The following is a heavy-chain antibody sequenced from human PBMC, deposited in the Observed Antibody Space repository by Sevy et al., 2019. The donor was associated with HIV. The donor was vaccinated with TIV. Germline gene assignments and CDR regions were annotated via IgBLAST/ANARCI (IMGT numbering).Heavy chain of an antibody. CDR1: GGSISSSSYY. CDR2: SYYSGST. CDR3: ASDPRDDYTNYDYYYYGMDV. Sequence: ETLSLTCTVSGGSISSSSYYWGWISQPVGKGLEWIGSSYYSGSTYYNPSLKSRVTISVDTSKNQFSLKLSSVTAADTAVYYCASDPRDDYTNYDYYYYGMDVWGQGTTVTVSS. V-gene: IGHV4-39*01. D-gene: IGHD4-4*01. J-gene: IGHJ6*02.